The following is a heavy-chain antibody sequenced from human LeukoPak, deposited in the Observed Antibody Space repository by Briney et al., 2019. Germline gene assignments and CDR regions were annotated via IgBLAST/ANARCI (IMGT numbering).Heavy chain of an antibody. Sequence: SETLSLTCAVYGGSFSGYYWSWIRQPPGKGLEWIGEINHSGSTNYNPSLKSRVTISVDTSKNQFSLKLSSVTAADTAVYYCARDRRLQVAGLEGHYYYYYGMDVWGQGTTVTVSS. D-gene: IGHD6-19*01. CDR3: ARDRRLQVAGLEGHYYYYYGMDV. CDR2: INHSGST. V-gene: IGHV4-34*01. J-gene: IGHJ6*02. CDR1: GGSFSGYY.